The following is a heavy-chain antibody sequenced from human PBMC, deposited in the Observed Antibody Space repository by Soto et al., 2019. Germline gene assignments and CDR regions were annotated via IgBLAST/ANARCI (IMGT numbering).Heavy chain of an antibody. J-gene: IGHJ3*01. CDR2: INPNSGTT. D-gene: IGHD1-1*01. Sequence: QVRVVQSGAEVKKPGASVKISCKASGYLFTSYYIHWARQAPGQGLEWMGLINPNSGTTTYAQKFQGRVTMTRDTSTRTVYMELSSLRSEDTAIYYCATWHEREHAYDVWGQGTTVTVSS. V-gene: IGHV1-46*01. CDR1: GYLFTSYY. CDR3: ATWHEREHAYDV.